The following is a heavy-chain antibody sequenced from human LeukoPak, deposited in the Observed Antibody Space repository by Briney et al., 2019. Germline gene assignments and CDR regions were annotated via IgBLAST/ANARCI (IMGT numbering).Heavy chain of an antibody. D-gene: IGHD6-13*01. CDR1: GXNFNTYW. Sequence: PGESLKISFKHSGXNFNTYWIGWVRQMPGKGLEWMEMLYPADSDPRYSAPFQGQVTISADKSLSTAYLQWSSLMASDSAMYYCVRHGLGTSWFGFDYWGQGTLVTVSS. CDR3: VRHGLGTSWFGFDY. CDR2: LYPADSDP. J-gene: IGHJ4*02. V-gene: IGHV5-51*01.